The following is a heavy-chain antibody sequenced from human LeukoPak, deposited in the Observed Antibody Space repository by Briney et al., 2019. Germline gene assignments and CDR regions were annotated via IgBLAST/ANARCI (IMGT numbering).Heavy chain of an antibody. V-gene: IGHV4-4*07. J-gene: IGHJ6*03. Sequence: SETLSLTCTVSGGSISSYYWSWIRQPAGKGLEWIGRIYTSGSTNYNPSLKSRVTISVDTSKNQFSLKLSSVTAADTAVYYCARLSSSVSGGYYYYYMDVWGKGTTVTVSS. CDR1: GGSISSYY. CDR3: ARLSSSVSGGYYYYYMDV. D-gene: IGHD6-6*01. CDR2: IYTSGST.